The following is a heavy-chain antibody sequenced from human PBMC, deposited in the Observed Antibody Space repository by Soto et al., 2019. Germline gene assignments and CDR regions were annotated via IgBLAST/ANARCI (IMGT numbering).Heavy chain of an antibody. CDR1: GFTFSSYA. CDR2: FSGSGCST. V-gene: IGHV3-23*01. CDR3: AKQRFLEWFPFDY. D-gene: IGHD3-3*01. Sequence: EVQLLESGGGLVQPGGSLRLSCAASGFTFSSYAMSWVRQAPGKGLEWVSAFSGSGCSTYYAASVKGRFTISRDNSKNTLYLQMNGLRAEDTAVYYCAKQRFLEWFPFDYWGQGTLVTVSS. J-gene: IGHJ4*02.